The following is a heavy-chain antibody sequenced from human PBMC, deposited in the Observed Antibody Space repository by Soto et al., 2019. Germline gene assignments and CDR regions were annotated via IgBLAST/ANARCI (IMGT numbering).Heavy chain of an antibody. Sequence: GGSLRLSCAASGFTFNIYAMTWVRQAPGKGLEWVSTTGATGRTTYYPDSVKGRFTVSRDNSKNTLDLQMSNLRAEDTAVYYSGRPNNTTRVLDFWGQGTLVTVSS. CDR1: GFTFNIYA. J-gene: IGHJ4*02. V-gene: IGHV3-23*01. CDR2: TGATGRTT. CDR3: GRPNNTTRVLDF. D-gene: IGHD1-20*01.